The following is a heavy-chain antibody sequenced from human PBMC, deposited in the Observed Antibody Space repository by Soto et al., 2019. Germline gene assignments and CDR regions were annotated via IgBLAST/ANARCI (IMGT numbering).Heavy chain of an antibody. Sequence: EVQLLESGGGLVQPGGSLRLTCAASGFTFSNYAMTWVRQAPGEGLEWVAVITNSGGDTLHADSVKGRFTIFRDNSKNTLYLQMNSLRAEDTAVYYCASRIDSSGWYVFDYWGQGTLVTVSS. CDR3: ASRIDSSGWYVFDY. J-gene: IGHJ4*02. CDR2: ITNSGGDT. D-gene: IGHD6-19*01. CDR1: GFTFSNYA. V-gene: IGHV3-23*01.